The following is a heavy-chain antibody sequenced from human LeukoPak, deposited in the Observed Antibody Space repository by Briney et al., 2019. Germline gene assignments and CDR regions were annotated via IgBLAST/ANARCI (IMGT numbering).Heavy chain of an antibody. Sequence: GVSLRLSCAASGFTFSSYWMNWVRQAPGKGLEWVSSISSSSSYIYYADSVKGRFTISRDNAKNSLYLQMNSLRAEDTAVYYCAREVDIVVVPAAPSDAFDIWGQGTMVTVSS. CDR1: GFTFSSYW. V-gene: IGHV3-21*01. CDR3: AREVDIVVVPAAPSDAFDI. J-gene: IGHJ3*02. CDR2: ISSSSSYI. D-gene: IGHD2-2*01.